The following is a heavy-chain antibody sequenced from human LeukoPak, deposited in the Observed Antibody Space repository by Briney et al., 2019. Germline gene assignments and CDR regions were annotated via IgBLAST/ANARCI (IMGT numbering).Heavy chain of an antibody. Sequence: SETLSLTCAVYGGSFSGYYWSWIRQPPGKGLEWIGYIYYSGSTNYNPSLKSRVTISVDTSKNQFSLKLSSVTAADTAVYYCARDRYYYGSGSYYNWFDPWGQGTLVTVSS. J-gene: IGHJ5*02. D-gene: IGHD3-10*01. CDR2: IYYSGST. V-gene: IGHV4-59*01. CDR3: ARDRYYYGSGSYYNWFDP. CDR1: GGSFSGYY.